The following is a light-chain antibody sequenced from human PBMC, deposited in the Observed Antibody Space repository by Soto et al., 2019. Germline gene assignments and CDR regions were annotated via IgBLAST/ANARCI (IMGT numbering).Light chain of an antibody. CDR1: SSNIGSHT. CDR3: SSYTTSTSFIL. Sequence: QSVLTQPPSASGTPGQRVTISCSGSSSNIGSHTVNWYQQIPGTAPKAMIYEVSSRPSGVSNRFSGSKSGNTASLTISGLQAEDEAYYYCSSYTTSTSFILFGGGTKLTVL. CDR2: EVS. J-gene: IGLJ2*01. V-gene: IGLV1-44*01.